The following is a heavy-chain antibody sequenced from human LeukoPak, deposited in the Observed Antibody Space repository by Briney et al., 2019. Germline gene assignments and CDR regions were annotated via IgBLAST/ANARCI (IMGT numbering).Heavy chain of an antibody. Sequence: ASVKVSCKASGYTFTSYDINWVRQATGQGLGWMGWMNPNSGNTGYAQKFQGRVTMTRNTSISTAYMELSSLRSEDTAVYYCARGYCSSTSCYLGAEYFQHWGQGTLVTVSS. CDR1: GYTFTSYD. V-gene: IGHV1-8*01. CDR2: MNPNSGNT. CDR3: ARGYCSSTSCYLGAEYFQH. D-gene: IGHD2-2*01. J-gene: IGHJ1*01.